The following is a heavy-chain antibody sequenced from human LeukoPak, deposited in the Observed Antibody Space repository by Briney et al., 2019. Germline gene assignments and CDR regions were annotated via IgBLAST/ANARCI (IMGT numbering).Heavy chain of an antibody. CDR3: ARHPEGATLPFDY. J-gene: IGHJ4*02. CDR2: INTNTGSP. V-gene: IGHV7-4-1*02. CDR1: GYTFTGYY. Sequence: ASVKVSCKASGYTFTGYYMHWVRQAPGQGLEWVGWINTNTGSPTYAQGFAGRFVFSLDTSVSTAYLQISSLKAEDTAVYYCARHPEGATLPFDYWGQGTLVTVSS. D-gene: IGHD1-26*01.